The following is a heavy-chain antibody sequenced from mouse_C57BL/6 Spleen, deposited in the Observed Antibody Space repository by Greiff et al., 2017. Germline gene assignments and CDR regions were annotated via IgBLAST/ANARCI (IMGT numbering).Heavy chain of an antibody. Sequence: EVQLQQSGPELVKPGASVKISCKASGYTFTDYYMNWVKQSHGKSLEWIGDINPNNGGTSYNQKFKGKATLTVDKSSSTAYMELRSLTSEDSAVYYCARKRDYGSSWAMDYWGQGTSVTVSS. V-gene: IGHV1-26*01. CDR1: GYTFTDYY. J-gene: IGHJ4*01. D-gene: IGHD1-1*01. CDR2: INPNNGGT. CDR3: ARKRDYGSSWAMDY.